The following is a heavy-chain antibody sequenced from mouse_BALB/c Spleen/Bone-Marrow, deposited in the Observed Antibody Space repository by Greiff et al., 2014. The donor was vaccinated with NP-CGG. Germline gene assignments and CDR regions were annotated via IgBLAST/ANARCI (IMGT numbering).Heavy chain of an antibody. Sequence: VQLKESGAELVKPGASVRLSCTASGFNIKDTYMHWVKQRPDQGLEWIGRIDPANGNAKHDPKFQGKAAITADTSSSTTYLQLSSLTSEDTAVYYCAIYFYFDYWGQGTTLTVSS. CDR3: AIYFYFDY. D-gene: IGHD2-3*01. CDR1: GFNIKDTY. J-gene: IGHJ2*01. CDR2: IDPANGNA. V-gene: IGHV14-3*02.